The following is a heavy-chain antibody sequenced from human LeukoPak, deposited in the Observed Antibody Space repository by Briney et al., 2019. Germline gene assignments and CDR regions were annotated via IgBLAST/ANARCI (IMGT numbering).Heavy chain of an antibody. D-gene: IGHD5-12*01. CDR2: ISSSSATT. J-gene: IGHJ4*02. CDR1: GSTFSSYT. CDR3: ARGATARGFDK. V-gene: IGHV3-48*02. Sequence: PGGSLRLSCAASGSTFSSYTMNWVRQAPGKGLEWVSHISSSSATTYYADSVKGRFTISRDNAKKSLDLQMNSLQDEDTAVYYCARGATARGFDKWGQGTLVTVSS.